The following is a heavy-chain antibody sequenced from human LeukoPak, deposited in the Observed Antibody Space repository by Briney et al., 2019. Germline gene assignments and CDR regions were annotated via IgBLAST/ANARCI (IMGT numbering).Heavy chain of an antibody. J-gene: IGHJ6*02. V-gene: IGHV5-51*01. CDR2: IYPGDSDT. CDR3: ARRLITMVRGVIYNYGMDV. D-gene: IGHD3-10*01. CDR1: GCSFTSYW. Sequence: GESLKISCKGSGCSFTSYWIGWVRQMPGKGLEWMGIIYPGDSDTRYSPSLQGQVTISADKSISTAYLQWSSLKASDTAMYYCARRLITMVRGVIYNYGMDVWGQGTTVTVSS.